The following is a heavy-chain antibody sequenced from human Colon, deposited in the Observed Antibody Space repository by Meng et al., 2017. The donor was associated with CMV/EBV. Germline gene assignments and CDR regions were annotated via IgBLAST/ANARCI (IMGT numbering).Heavy chain of an antibody. V-gene: IGHV1-24*01. CDR3: APITSFGVGGGDD. Sequence: ASVKVSCKVSGSTLSQLSIHWVRQAPGNGLEWMGGYDPENGETVFAQKFQGRVTVTEDPSTDTAYMELSSLSSEDTAMYYCAPITSFGVGGGDDWGQGTLVTVSS. D-gene: IGHD3-3*01. CDR2: YDPENGET. J-gene: IGHJ4*02. CDR1: GSTLSQLS.